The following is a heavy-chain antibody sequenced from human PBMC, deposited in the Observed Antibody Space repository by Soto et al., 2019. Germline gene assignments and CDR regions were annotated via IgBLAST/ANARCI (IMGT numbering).Heavy chain of an antibody. Sequence: QVQLVQSGSEVKKPGSSVKVSCKVSGGTFSTSAVSWVRQAPGQGLEWMGGIIPVFRAPDYAQKFQGRITITADESARTAFWDLTVLGFEGTAVYYCVRDKDRQQLGGSYYCITDVWGPGTRVTVSS. CDR1: GGTFSTSA. CDR2: IIPVFRAP. J-gene: IGHJ6*02. V-gene: IGHV1-69*12. CDR3: VRDKDRQQLGGSYYCITDV. D-gene: IGHD1-26*01.